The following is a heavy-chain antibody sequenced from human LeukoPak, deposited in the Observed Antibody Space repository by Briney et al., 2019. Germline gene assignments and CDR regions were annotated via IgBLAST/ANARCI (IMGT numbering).Heavy chain of an antibody. CDR2: ISGTGTSS. CDR3: AKASSSAFNGWFDT. J-gene: IGHJ5*02. V-gene: IGHV3-23*01. Sequence: GGSLRLSCAGSGFTFRNYAMSWVRQAPGKGLEWVSGISGTGTSSYYADSVKGRFTLSRDNPKNMLYLQMNSLRVEDTAIYFCAKASSSAFNGWFDTWGQGTLVTVSS. CDR1: GFTFRNYA. D-gene: IGHD6-13*01.